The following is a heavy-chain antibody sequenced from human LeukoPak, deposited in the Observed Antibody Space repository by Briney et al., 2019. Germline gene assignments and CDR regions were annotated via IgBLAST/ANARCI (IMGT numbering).Heavy chain of an antibody. CDR1: GFTLSGYW. J-gene: IGHJ4*02. D-gene: IGHD5-18*01. CDR2: ISSNSSYI. V-gene: IGHV3-21*01. CDR3: AREPRDTAMGTDY. Sequence: GGSLRLSCAASGFTLSGYWMHWVRQAPGKGLEWVSSISSNSSYIYYADSVKGRFTISRDNAKNSLYLQMNSLRAEDTAVYYCAREPRDTAMGTDYWGQGTLVSVSS.